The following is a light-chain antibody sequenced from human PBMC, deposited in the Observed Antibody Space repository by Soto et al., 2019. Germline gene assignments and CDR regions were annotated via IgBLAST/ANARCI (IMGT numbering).Light chain of an antibody. J-gene: IGLJ7*01. CDR3: CSSGGSRAV. CDR1: SSDVGSHNL. V-gene: IGLV2-23*02. Sequence: QSVLTQPASVSGSPGQSITISCTGTSSDVGSHNLVSWYQQHPGQAPKLMIYEVSKRPLGVSTRFSASKSGNTASLTISGLQAEDEADYYCCSSGGSRAVFAGGTQLTVL. CDR2: EVS.